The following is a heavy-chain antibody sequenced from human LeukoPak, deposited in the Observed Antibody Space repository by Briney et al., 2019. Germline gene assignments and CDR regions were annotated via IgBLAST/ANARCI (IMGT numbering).Heavy chain of an antibody. J-gene: IGHJ3*02. V-gene: IGHV3-7*01. CDR3: ANPMIVERVDAFDI. CDR1: GFTFSHFW. CDR2: IKKTGSET. Sequence: PGGSLRLSCAASGFTFSHFWMSWVRQAPGKGLEWVAYIKKTGSETYYVDSVKGRFTITRDNTRNSLFLQMYSLRAEDTAVYYCANPMIVERVDAFDIWGQGTMVTVSS. D-gene: IGHD3-22*01.